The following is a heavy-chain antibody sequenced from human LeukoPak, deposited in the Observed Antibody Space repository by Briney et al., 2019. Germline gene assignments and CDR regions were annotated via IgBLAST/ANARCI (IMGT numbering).Heavy chain of an antibody. D-gene: IGHD6-13*01. CDR1: GVTFSSYE. J-gene: IGHJ4*02. V-gene: IGHV3-48*03. CDR3: ASQPPPSRWSAAGTSY. CDR2: ISSSGSTI. Sequence: GGSPRLSCAASGVTFSSYEMNWGRQAPGKGLEWGSYISSSGSTIYYADSVKGRFTISRDNANNSLYLQMNSPRAEDTAVYYCASQPPPSRWSAAGTSYWGQGTLVTVSS.